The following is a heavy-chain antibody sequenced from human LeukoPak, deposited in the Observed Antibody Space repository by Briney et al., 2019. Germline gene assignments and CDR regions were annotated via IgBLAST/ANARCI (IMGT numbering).Heavy chain of an antibody. CDR2: ISYSGST. Sequence: PGGSLRLSCAASGFTFNNYAMSWIRQPPGKGLEWIGYISYSGSTNYNPSLKSRVSISTDTSKNQFSLKLNSVTAADTAVYYCASGYSYVPAWGQGALVTVSS. J-gene: IGHJ5*02. CDR1: GFTFNNYA. D-gene: IGHD5-18*01. V-gene: IGHV4-59*01. CDR3: ASGYSYVPA.